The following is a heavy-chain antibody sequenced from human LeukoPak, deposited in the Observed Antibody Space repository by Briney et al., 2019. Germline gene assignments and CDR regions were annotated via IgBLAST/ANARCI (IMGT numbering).Heavy chain of an antibody. CDR1: GFTFGDYA. V-gene: IGHV3-49*03. Sequence: PGRSLRLSCTASGFTFGDYAMSWFRQAPGKGLEWVGFIRSKAYGGTTEYAASVKGRFTNSRDDSKSIAYLQMNSLKTEDTAVYYCTRALVGATIEFDYWGQGTLVTVSS. J-gene: IGHJ4*02. CDR3: TRALVGATIEFDY. CDR2: IRSKAYGGTT. D-gene: IGHD1-26*01.